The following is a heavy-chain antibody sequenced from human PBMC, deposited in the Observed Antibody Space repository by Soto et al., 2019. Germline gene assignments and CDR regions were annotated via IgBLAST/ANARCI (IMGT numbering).Heavy chain of an antibody. CDR3: ARGPRQEYGGKFFDY. J-gene: IGHJ4*02. Sequence: QVQLQESGPGLVKPSQTLSLTCTVSGGSISSGGYYWSWIRQHPGKGLEWIGSIYYSGSTYYNSSLKSRLTMSGDTSKNQFSLKLSSVTAADPAVYYCARGPRQEYGGKFFDYWGQGTLVTVSS. CDR2: IYYSGST. CDR1: GGSISSGGYY. V-gene: IGHV4-31*03. D-gene: IGHD4-17*01.